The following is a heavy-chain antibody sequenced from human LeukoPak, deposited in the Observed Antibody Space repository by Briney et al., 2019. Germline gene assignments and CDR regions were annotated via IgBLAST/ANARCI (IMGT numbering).Heavy chain of an antibody. CDR3: AKDGGAAGTFGY. D-gene: IGHD6-13*01. CDR2: ISSDGNSN. Sequence: GGTLRLSCAASGFIFSSYAMQWVRQAPGRGLEWVAVISSDGNSNFYSNSVRGRFTISRDSSKNTVYLQMNTLKGEDTAVYYCAKDGGAAGTFGYWGQGTLVTVS. CDR1: GFIFSSYA. J-gene: IGHJ4*02. V-gene: IGHV3-30*04.